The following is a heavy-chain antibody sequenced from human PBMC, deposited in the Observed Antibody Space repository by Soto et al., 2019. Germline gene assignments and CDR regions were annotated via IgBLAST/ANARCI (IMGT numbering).Heavy chain of an antibody. CDR3: ARGGTSGPRYGMDV. D-gene: IGHD3-16*01. J-gene: IGHJ6*02. Sequence: GASVKVSCKASGGTFSSYAISWARQAPGQGLEWMGGIIPIFGTANYAQKFQGRVAITADESTSTAYMELSSLRSEDTAVYYCARGGTSGPRYGMDVWGQGTTVTVSS. V-gene: IGHV1-69*13. CDR1: GGTFSSYA. CDR2: IIPIFGTA.